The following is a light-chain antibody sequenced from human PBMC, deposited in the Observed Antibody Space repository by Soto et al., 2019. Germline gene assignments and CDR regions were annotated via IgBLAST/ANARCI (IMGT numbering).Light chain of an antibody. CDR2: AAS. Sequence: DIQLTQSPSFLSASVGDRVTITCRASQGISSYLAWYQQKPGKAPKLLIYAASTLQSGVPSRFSGSGSGTEFSLTISSLQPDDFANYFYQHLDSYSTFGQGTRLEIK. J-gene: IGKJ5*01. CDR1: QGISSY. CDR3: QHLDSYST. V-gene: IGKV1-9*01.